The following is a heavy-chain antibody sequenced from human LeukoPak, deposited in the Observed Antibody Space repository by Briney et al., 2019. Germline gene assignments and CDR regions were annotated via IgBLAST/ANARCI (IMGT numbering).Heavy chain of an antibody. CDR2: INPSSGSA. Sequence: GASVKVSCKASGYTFISYYLHWVRQAPGQGLEWMGIINPSSGSASYAQKFQGRVTMTRDTSTSTVYMELSSLRSEDTAVYYCARTHHGSYPNNWFDPWGQGTLVTVSS. V-gene: IGHV1-46*01. D-gene: IGHD3-16*02. CDR1: GYTFISYY. CDR3: ARTHHGSYPNNWFDP. J-gene: IGHJ5*02.